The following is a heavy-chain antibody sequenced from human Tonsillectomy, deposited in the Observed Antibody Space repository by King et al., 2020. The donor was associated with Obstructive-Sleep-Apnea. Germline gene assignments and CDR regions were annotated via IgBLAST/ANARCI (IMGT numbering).Heavy chain of an antibody. CDR1: GFTFDDYA. D-gene: IGHD3-10*01. CDR2: ISWNSNSI. V-gene: IGHV3-9*01. CDR3: AKVEVSGSYYSAQYFQH. J-gene: IGHJ1*01. Sequence: VQLVESGGGLVQPGRSLRLSCAASGFTFDDYAMHWVRHSPGKGLEWVSGISWNSNSIGYADSVKGRFPISRDNAKNSLYLQMNSLRAEDTALYYCAKVEVSGSYYSAQYFQHWGQGTLVTVSS.